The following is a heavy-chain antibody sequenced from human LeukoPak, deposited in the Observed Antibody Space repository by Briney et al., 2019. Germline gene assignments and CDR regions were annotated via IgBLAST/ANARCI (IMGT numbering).Heavy chain of an antibody. J-gene: IGHJ6*03. D-gene: IGHD1/OR15-1a*01. Sequence: GGSLRLSCAASGFSVSSNFTSWVRQAPGKGLEWVSVIYSGGTTYYADSVKGRFTISRDNSKNTLSLQMNNLRAEDTAVYYCARDGYGNNYMDVWGKGTTVTVSS. CDR2: IYSGGTT. V-gene: IGHV3-53*01. CDR1: GFSVSSNF. CDR3: ARDGYGNNYMDV.